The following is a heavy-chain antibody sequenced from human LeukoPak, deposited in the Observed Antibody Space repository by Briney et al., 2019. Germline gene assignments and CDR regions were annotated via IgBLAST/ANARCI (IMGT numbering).Heavy chain of an antibody. Sequence: GASVKVSCKASGYTFTGYYMHWVRQAPGQGLEWMGWINPNSGGTNYAQKFQGRVTMTRDTSISTAYMELSRLRSDDTAVYYCARDYIAVAGNSFDPWGQGTLVTVSS. V-gene: IGHV1-2*02. D-gene: IGHD6-19*01. J-gene: IGHJ5*02. CDR3: ARDYIAVAGNSFDP. CDR1: GYTFTGYY. CDR2: INPNSGGT.